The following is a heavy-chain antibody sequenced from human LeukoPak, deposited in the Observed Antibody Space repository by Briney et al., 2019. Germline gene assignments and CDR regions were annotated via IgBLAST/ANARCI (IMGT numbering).Heavy chain of an antibody. CDR2: ISGDARRT. J-gene: IGHJ5*02. V-gene: IGHV3-48*03. Sequence: PGGSLRLSCAASVFTFSSYEMNWVRQAPGKGLEWVSYISGDARRTYYADSVRGRFTISRDNAKNSLYLQMNSLRAEDTAVYYCTRDGVTGDRFDPWGQGTLVTVSS. D-gene: IGHD7-27*01. CDR1: VFTFSSYE. CDR3: TRDGVTGDRFDP.